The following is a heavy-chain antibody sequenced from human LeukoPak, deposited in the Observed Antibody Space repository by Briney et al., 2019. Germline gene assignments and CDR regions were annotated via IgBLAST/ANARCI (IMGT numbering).Heavy chain of an antibody. V-gene: IGHV4-61*08. J-gene: IGHJ4*02. CDR1: GVSISSGGFS. D-gene: IGHD2-21*02. CDR3: ARGGYCGGDCYFYY. CDR2: MYYSGST. Sequence: SETLSLTCAVSGVSISSGGFSWSWIRQAPGKGREWLGFMYYSGSTNYNPSLKRRVTISVDTSKTQFYLKLSSVTAADTAVYYCARGGYCGGDCYFYYWGQGTLVPVSS.